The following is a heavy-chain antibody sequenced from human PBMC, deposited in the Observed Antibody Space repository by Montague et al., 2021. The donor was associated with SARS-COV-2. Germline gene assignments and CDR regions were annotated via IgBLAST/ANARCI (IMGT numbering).Heavy chain of an antibody. Sequence: SETLSLTCTVSGGSINDHYRCWIRQSPGKGLEWIGYISSNGKTNYNPSLKSRVTLSADASRNEFSLTLDSVTAADTAVDFCSRRGYYDSAGYHWHLDLWGRGMLVTVSS. CDR3: SRRGYYDSAGYHWHLDL. V-gene: IGHV4-4*09. CDR2: ISSNGKT. J-gene: IGHJ2*01. CDR1: GGSINDHY. D-gene: IGHD3-22*01.